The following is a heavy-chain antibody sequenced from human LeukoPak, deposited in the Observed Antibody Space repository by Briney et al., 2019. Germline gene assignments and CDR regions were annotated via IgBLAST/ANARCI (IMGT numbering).Heavy chain of an antibody. CDR2: ISYDGSNK. V-gene: IGHV3-30*04. D-gene: IGHD2-15*01. CDR1: GFTFSSYA. J-gene: IGHJ5*02. CDR3: ARHNCSGGSCYLGGWFDP. Sequence: GGSLRLSCAASGFTFSSYAMHWVRQAPGKGLEWVAVISYDGSNKYYADSVKGRFTISRDNSKNTLYLQMNSLRVEDTAVYYCARHNCSGGSCYLGGWFDPWGQGTLVTVSS.